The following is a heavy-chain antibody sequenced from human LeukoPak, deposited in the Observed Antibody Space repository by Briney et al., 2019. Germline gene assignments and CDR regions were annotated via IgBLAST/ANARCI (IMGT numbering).Heavy chain of an antibody. V-gene: IGHV3-74*01. Sequence: PRGSLRLSCAASGFTFSSYWMHWVRQAPGKGLVWVSGINTDGTDTSYADSVKGRFTISRDNAKNTLYLQMNSLRAEDTAVYYCARVGGITMVRGVKLDYWGQGTLVTVSS. CDR3: ARVGGITMVRGVKLDY. D-gene: IGHD3-10*01. J-gene: IGHJ4*02. CDR2: INTDGTDT. CDR1: GFTFSSYW.